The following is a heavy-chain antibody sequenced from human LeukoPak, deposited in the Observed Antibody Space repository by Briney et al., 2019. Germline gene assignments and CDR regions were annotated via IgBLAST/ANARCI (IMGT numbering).Heavy chain of an antibody. CDR2: ISGRGGST. V-gene: IGHV3-23*01. CDR1: GFTFSSYA. J-gene: IGHJ3*02. Sequence: GGSLRLSCAASGFTFSSYAMSWVRQAPGKGLEWVSGISGRGGSTYYADSVKGRFTISRDNSKNTLNMQMNSLRVEDTAVYYCAKELDPRAVSDVFDIWGQGTTVTVSS. D-gene: IGHD6-19*01. CDR3: AKELDPRAVSDVFDI.